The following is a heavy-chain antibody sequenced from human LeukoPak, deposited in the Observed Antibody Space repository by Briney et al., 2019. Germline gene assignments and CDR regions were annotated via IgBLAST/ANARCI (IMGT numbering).Heavy chain of an antibody. CDR3: ARHGYSSSFEY. J-gene: IGHJ4*02. CDR2: IYFSGST. Sequence: PSETLSLTCTVSGGSISSYYWSWIRLPPGKGLEWIGYIYFSGSTNYNPSLKSRVTISVDTSKNQFSLKLSSVTAADTAVCYCARHGYSSSFEYWGQGTLVTVSS. V-gene: IGHV4-59*08. D-gene: IGHD6-13*01. CDR1: GGSISSYY.